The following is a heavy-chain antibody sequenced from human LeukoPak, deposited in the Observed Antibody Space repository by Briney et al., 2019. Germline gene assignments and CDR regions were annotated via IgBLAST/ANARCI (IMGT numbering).Heavy chain of an antibody. CDR1: GFTFSSYG. V-gene: IGHV3-30*02. J-gene: IGHJ4*02. CDR2: IRYDGSNK. CDR3: ARDPTYYLRYGYFDS. Sequence: GGSLRLSCAASGFTFSSYGMHWVRQAPGKGLEWVAFIRYDGSNKYYADSVKGRFTISRDNSKNTLYLQMNSLRAEDTAVYYCARDPTYYLRYGYFDSWGQGTLVTVSS. D-gene: IGHD1-26*01.